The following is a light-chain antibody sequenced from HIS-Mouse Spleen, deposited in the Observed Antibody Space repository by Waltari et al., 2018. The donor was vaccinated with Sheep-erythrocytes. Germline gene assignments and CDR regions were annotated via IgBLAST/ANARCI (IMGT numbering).Light chain of an antibody. CDR3: QSADSSGTYVV. J-gene: IGLJ2*01. CDR2: KDS. V-gene: IGLV3-25*03. CDR1: ALPKQY. Sequence: SYELTQPPSVSVSPGQTARITCSGDALPKQYAYWYQQKPGQAPVLGIYKDSERPSGNPGGVSGSRSGTTVTLTISGVQAEDEADYYCQSADSSGTYVVFGGGTKLTVL.